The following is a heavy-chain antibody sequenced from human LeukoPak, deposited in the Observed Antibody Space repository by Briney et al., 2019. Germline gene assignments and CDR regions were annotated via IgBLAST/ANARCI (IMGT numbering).Heavy chain of an antibody. CDR3: ARDGWFGDYNWFDP. CDR1: GFTFSSYS. V-gene: IGHV3-48*01. CDR2: ISSASNTI. J-gene: IGHJ5*02. D-gene: IGHD3-10*01. Sequence: GGSLRLSCAASGFTFSSYSMNWVRQAPGPGLEWVSYISSASNTIYYADSVKGRFTISRDNAKNSLYLQMNSLRAEDTAMYYCARDGWFGDYNWFDPWGQGTLVTVSS.